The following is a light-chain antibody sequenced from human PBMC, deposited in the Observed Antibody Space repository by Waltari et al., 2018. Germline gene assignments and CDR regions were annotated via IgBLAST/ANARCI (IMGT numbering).Light chain of an antibody. Sequence: VILTQFPATLSLSPGDSATLSCRASQSVSSNLAWYQQKPGQAPRLLIYGASSRATGIPDRFSASGSGTEFTLTISSLELEDFAVYYCQNYGSSPPLTFGGGTKLEIK. CDR1: QSVSSN. V-gene: IGKV3-20*01. CDR2: GAS. J-gene: IGKJ4*01. CDR3: QNYGSSPPLT.